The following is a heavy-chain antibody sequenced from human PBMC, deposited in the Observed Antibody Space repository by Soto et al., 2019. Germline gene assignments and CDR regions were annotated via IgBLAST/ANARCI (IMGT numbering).Heavy chain of an antibody. D-gene: IGHD6-13*01. Sequence: GGSLRLSCAASGFTFDDYTMHWVRQAPGKGLEWVSLISWDGGSTYYADSVKCRFTISRDNSKNSLYLQMNSLRTEDTALYYCAKDLAAAGTFRRYYYYGMDVWGQGTTVTVSS. CDR2: ISWDGGST. J-gene: IGHJ6*02. V-gene: IGHV3-43*01. CDR1: GFTFDDYT. CDR3: AKDLAAAGTFRRYYYYGMDV.